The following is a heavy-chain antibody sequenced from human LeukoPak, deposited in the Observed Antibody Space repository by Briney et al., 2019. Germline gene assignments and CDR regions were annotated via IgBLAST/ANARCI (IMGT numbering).Heavy chain of an antibody. CDR1: GFTFSSYA. J-gene: IGHJ4*02. CDR2: ISGSGGST. CDR3: AKVRLPWKATITAFDY. D-gene: IGHD5-24*01. V-gene: IGHV3-23*01. Sequence: PGGSLRLSRAASGFTFSSYAMSWVRQAPGKGLEWVSAISGSGGSTYYADSVKGRFTISRDNSKNTLYLQMNSLRAEDTAVYYCAKVRLPWKATITAFDYWGQGTLVTVSS.